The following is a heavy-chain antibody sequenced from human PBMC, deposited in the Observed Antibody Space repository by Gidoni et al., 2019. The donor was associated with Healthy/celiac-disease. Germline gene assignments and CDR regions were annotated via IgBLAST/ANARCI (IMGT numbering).Heavy chain of an antibody. D-gene: IGHD2-15*01. J-gene: IGHJ4*02. CDR2: ISSSSSYI. CDR3: ARPYCSGGSCYSFWVYYFDY. V-gene: IGHV3-21*01. CDR1: GFTFSSYS. Sequence: EVQLVESGGGLVKPGGSLRLSCAASGFTFSSYSMNWVRQAPGKGLEWGSSISSSSSYIYYADSVKVRFTISRDNAKNSLYLQMNSLRAEDTAVYYCARPYCSGGSCYSFWVYYFDYWGQGTLVTVSS.